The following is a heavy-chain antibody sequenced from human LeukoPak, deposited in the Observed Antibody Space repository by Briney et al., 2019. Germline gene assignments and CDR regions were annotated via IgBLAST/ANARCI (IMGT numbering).Heavy chain of an antibody. CDR1: GYTFTGYY. Sequence: GSVKVSCKASGYTFTGYYMHWVRQAPGQGLEWMGWINPNSGGTNYAQKFQGRVTMTRDTSISTAYMELSRLRSDDTAVYYCAITLWFGEGNNWFDPWGQGTLVTVSS. CDR2: INPNSGGT. CDR3: AITLWFGEGNNWFDP. J-gene: IGHJ5*02. D-gene: IGHD3-10*01. V-gene: IGHV1-2*02.